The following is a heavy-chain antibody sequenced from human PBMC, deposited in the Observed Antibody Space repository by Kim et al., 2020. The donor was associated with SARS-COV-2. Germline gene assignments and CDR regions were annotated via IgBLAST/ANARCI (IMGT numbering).Heavy chain of an antibody. J-gene: IGHJ3*02. D-gene: IGHD3-10*01. Sequence: GESLKISCKGSGYSFTSYWISWVRQMPGKGLEWMGRIDPSDSYTNYSPSFQGHVTISADKSISTAYLQWSSLKASDTAMYYCARHRAYYYGSGSYPDAFDIWGQGTMVTVSS. CDR2: IDPSDSYT. V-gene: IGHV5-10-1*01. CDR3: ARHRAYYYGSGSYPDAFDI. CDR1: GYSFTSYW.